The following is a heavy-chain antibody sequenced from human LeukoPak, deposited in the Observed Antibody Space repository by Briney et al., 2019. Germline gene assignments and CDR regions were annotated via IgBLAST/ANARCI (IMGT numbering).Heavy chain of an antibody. Sequence: GGSLRLSCAASGFTFSSYSMSWVRQAPGKGLEWVSFISSSSNYLYYADSVKGRFTISRDNAMNSLYLQMNSLRAEDTAVYYCARDVAARPRWFAPWGQGTLVTVSS. J-gene: IGHJ5*02. CDR1: GFTFSSYS. V-gene: IGHV3-21*01. CDR3: ARDVAARPRWFAP. CDR2: ISSSSNYL. D-gene: IGHD6-6*01.